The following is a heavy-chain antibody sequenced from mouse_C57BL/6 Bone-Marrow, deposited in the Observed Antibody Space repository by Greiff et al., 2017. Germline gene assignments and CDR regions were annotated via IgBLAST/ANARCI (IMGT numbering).Heavy chain of an antibody. CDR2: IDPETGGT. J-gene: IGHJ4*01. CDR1: GYTFTDYE. V-gene: IGHV1-15*01. D-gene: IGHD1-1*01. CDR3: TRSAGSSYGAMDG. Sequence: VQLQQSGAELVRPGASVTLSCKASGYTFTDYEMHWVKQTPVHGLEWIGAIDPETGGTAYNQKFKGKAILTADKSSSTAYMELRSLTSEDSAVYYCTRSAGSSYGAMDGWGQGTSVTVSS.